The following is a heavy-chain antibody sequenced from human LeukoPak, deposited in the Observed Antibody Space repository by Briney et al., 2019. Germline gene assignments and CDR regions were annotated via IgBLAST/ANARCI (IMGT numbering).Heavy chain of an antibody. D-gene: IGHD6-6*01. V-gene: IGHV3-23*01. J-gene: IGHJ4*02. CDR1: GFTFSSYA. CDR3: AKGTEYSSSSETDY. Sequence: GGSLRLSCAASGFTFSSYAMSWVRQAPGKGLEWVSAISGSGGSTYYADSVKGRFTISRDNSKNTLYLQMNSLRAEDTAVYFCAKGTEYSSSSETDYWGQGTLVTVSS. CDR2: ISGSGGST.